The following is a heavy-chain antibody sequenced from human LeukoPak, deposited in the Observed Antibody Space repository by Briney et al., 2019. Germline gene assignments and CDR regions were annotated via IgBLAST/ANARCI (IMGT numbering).Heavy chain of an antibody. J-gene: IGHJ4*02. Sequence: GGSLRLSCAASGFTFSSYSMNWVRRAPGKGLEWVAFIRYDGSNKYYADSVKGRFTISRDNARNSLYLQMNSLRAEDTAVYYCARDQSRMLRGFDYWGQGTLVTVSS. V-gene: IGHV3-30*02. CDR1: GFTFSSYS. CDR3: ARDQSRMLRGFDY. CDR2: IRYDGSNK. D-gene: IGHD2-15*01.